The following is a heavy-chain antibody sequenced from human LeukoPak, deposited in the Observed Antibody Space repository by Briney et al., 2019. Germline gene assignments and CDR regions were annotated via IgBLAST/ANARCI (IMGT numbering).Heavy chain of an antibody. CDR1: GLTFSSYA. V-gene: IGHV3-23*01. CDR3: AKKGYYDGSGYYMYYFDH. D-gene: IGHD3-22*01. CDR2: ISGSGGST. J-gene: IGHJ4*02. Sequence: PGGSLRLSCAASGLTFSSYAMSWVRQAPGKGLEWVSAISGSGGSTYYADSVKGRFTISRDNSKNTLYLQMNSLRAEDTAVYYCAKKGYYDGSGYYMYYFDHWGQGTLVTVSS.